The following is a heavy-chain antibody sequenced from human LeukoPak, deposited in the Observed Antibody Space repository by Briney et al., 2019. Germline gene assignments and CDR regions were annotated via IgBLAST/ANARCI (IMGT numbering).Heavy chain of an antibody. V-gene: IGHV1-69*04. D-gene: IGHD1-26*01. CDR2: IIPIVTRA. CDR3: ARLRADAGSGHNWFGR. Sequence: GASVKVSCKASGGTLSNYGIGWVRQAPGQGLEWMGRIIPIVTRANSAQNFQGRVTITADTSTNTVFMELSSLRSDDTAVYYCARLRADAGSGHNWFGRWGQGALVTVSS. J-gene: IGHJ5*02. CDR1: GGTLSNYG.